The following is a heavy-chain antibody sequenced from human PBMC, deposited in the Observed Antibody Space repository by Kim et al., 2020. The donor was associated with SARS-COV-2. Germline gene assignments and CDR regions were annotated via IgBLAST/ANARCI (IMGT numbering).Heavy chain of an antibody. V-gene: IGHV4-34*01. Sequence: SETLSLTCAVYGGSFSGYYWSWIRQPPGKGLEWIGEINHSGSTNYNPSLKSRVTISVDTSKNQFSLKLSSVTAADTAVYYCARGLDYYDSIGFYYFDYWG. J-gene: IGHJ4*01. D-gene: IGHD3-22*01. CDR2: INHSGST. CDR3: ARGLDYYDSIGFYYFDY. CDR1: GGSFSGYY.